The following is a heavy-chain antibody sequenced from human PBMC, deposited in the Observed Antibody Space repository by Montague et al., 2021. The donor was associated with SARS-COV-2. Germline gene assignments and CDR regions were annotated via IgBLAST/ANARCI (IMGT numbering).Heavy chain of an antibody. Sequence: SETLSLTCTVSGGSISSSGYYWSWIRQPPGKGLEWIGCIYYSGSTYYNPSLKSRVTISVDTSKNQFSLKLNSVTAADTAVYYCARLPVYRISSYGDYYYGMDVWGQGTMVTVSS. J-gene: IGHJ6*02. D-gene: IGHD3-22*01. CDR1: GGSISSSGYY. CDR3: ARLPVYRISSYGDYYYGMDV. V-gene: IGHV4-39*01. CDR2: IYYSGST.